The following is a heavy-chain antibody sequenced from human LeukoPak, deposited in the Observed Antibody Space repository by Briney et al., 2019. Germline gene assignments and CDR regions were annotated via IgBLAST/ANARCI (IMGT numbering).Heavy chain of an antibody. CDR2: IYYNGNT. CDR1: GGSISTYY. D-gene: IGHD5-18*01. CDR3: AREYRRGDSYGIDY. V-gene: IGHV4-59*01. J-gene: IGHJ4*02. Sequence: SETLSLTCAVSGGSISTYYWSWIRQPPGKGLEWIGYIYYNGNTNHNPSLKSRVTISVDTSKNQFSLKLSSVTAADTAVYYCAREYRRGDSYGIDYWGQGTLVTVSS.